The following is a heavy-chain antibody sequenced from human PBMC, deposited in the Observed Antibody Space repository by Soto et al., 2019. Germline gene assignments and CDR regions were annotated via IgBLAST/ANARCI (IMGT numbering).Heavy chain of an antibody. V-gene: IGHV3-30*18. Sequence: PGGSLRLSCAASGFTFSSYGMHWVRQAPGKGLEWVAVISYDGSNKYYADSVKGRFTISRDKSKNTLYLQMNSLRAEDTAVYYCAKEVYAIPAYYYYGMDVWGQGTTVTVSS. J-gene: IGHJ6*02. CDR2: ISYDGSNK. CDR3: AKEVYAIPAYYYYGMDV. CDR1: GFTFSSYG. D-gene: IGHD2-8*01.